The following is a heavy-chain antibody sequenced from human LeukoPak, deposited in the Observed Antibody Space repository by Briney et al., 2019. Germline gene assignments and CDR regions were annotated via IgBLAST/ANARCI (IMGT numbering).Heavy chain of an antibody. D-gene: IGHD1-14*01. V-gene: IGHV3-23*01. Sequence: GGSLRLSCTVSGFTFNTYDMTWVRQAPGEGLAWVSGISISGDDTYYADSVKGRFTVSRDNSKNTLYLQMNSLRVDDTAVYYCVKGNRLDNWGQGALVTVAS. CDR3: VKGNRLDN. CDR2: ISISGDDT. CDR1: GFTFNTYD. J-gene: IGHJ4*02.